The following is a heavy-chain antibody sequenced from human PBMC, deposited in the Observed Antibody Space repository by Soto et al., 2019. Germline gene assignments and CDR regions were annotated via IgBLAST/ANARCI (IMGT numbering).Heavy chain of an antibody. CDR1: GGSISSGGYY. V-gene: IGHV4-31*03. J-gene: IGHJ4*02. CDR3: PSNYYHFWSGYQTHLLLDY. Sequence: SETLSLTCTVSGGSISSGGYYWSWIRQHPGKGLEWIGYIYYSGSTYYNPSLKSRVTISVDTSKNQFSLKLSSVTAADTAVYSCPSNYYHFWSGYQTHLLLDYWGQGTLVTVSS. CDR2: IYYSGST. D-gene: IGHD3-3*01.